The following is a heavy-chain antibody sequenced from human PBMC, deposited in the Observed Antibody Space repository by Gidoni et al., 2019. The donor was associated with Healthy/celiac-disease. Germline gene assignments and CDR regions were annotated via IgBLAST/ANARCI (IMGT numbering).Heavy chain of an antibody. CDR2: ISGSGGST. CDR1: GFAFSSYA. Sequence: EVQLLESGGGLVQLGGSLRLSCAASGFAFSSYAMRWVRQAPGKGLEWVSAISGSGGSTYYADSVKGRFTISRDNSKNTLYLQMNSLRAEDTAVYYCAKDPNTGYSSGWYYFDYWGQGTLVTVSS. D-gene: IGHD6-19*01. J-gene: IGHJ4*02. V-gene: IGHV3-23*01. CDR3: AKDPNTGYSSGWYYFDY.